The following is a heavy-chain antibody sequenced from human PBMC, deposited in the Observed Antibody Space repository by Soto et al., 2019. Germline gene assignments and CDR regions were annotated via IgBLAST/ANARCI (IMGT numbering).Heavy chain of an antibody. CDR2: TYYRSKWYN. Sequence: QTFSLAFALSGDGVSRNSAAWNWIRQSPSRGLEWLGRTYYRSKWYNDYAVSVKSRITVNPDTSKNQFSLRLNSVTPEDTAVYYCARANEAAAGYYFDYWGQGALVNVSS. V-gene: IGHV6-1*01. CDR3: ARANEAAAGYYFDY. D-gene: IGHD6-13*01. J-gene: IGHJ4*02. CDR1: GDGVSRNSAA.